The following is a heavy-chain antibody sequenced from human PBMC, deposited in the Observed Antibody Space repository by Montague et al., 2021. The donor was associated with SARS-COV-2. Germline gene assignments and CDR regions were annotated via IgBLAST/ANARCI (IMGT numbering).Heavy chain of an antibody. J-gene: IGHJ4*02. CDR3: ARHGGHSYAHFAY. CDR1: GGSISSSSYY. CDR2: IYYSGST. D-gene: IGHD5-18*01. V-gene: IGHV4-39*01. Sequence: SETLSLTCTVSGGSISSSSYYWGWIRQPPGKGLEWTGSIYYSGSTYYNASLKSRVTISVDTSKNQFSLKLTSVTAADTAVYYCARHGGHSYAHFAYWGQGTLVIVSS.